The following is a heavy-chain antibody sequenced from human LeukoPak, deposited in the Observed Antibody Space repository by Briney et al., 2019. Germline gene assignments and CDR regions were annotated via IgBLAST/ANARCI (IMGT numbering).Heavy chain of an antibody. CDR2: IKQDGSEK. J-gene: IGHJ4*02. V-gene: IGHV3-7*05. Sequence: GSLRLSCAASGFIFSNYWMFWVRQAPGKGLEWVSNIKQDGSEKYYVDSVTGRFTISRDNARNSMYLQMKSLRAEDTAVYYCASWNNVWGQGTLVTVSS. CDR3: ASWNNV. D-gene: IGHD1/OR15-1a*01. CDR1: GFIFSNYW.